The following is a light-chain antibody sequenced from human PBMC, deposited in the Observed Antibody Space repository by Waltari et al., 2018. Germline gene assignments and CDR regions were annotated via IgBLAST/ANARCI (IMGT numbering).Light chain of an antibody. CDR3: CAYAGSSTYV. J-gene: IGLJ1*01. CDR1: SSDAGDFDY. Sequence: QSALTQPASVSGSPGQSITISCTGISSDAGDFDYVSWYQQQPGKAPKLIIFDVNKRPSGVSDRFSGSKSGNTASLTISGLQAEDEADYYWCAYAGSSTYVFGTGTEVTVL. CDR2: DVN. V-gene: IGLV2-23*02.